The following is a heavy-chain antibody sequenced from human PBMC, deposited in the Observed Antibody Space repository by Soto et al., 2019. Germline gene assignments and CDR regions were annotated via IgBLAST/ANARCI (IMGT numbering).Heavy chain of an antibody. Sequence: QLQLQESGSGLVKPSQTLSLTCAVSGGSMSSGGYSWSWIRQPPGKGLEWIGYIYHNVSPYYHPSLQCRVTTSEDRSKNQFSRTLSSVTAADTAVYYCARVPDVWGQGTTVTVSS. CDR3: ARVPDV. J-gene: IGHJ6*02. CDR1: GGSMSSGGYS. CDR2: IYHNVSP. V-gene: IGHV4-30-2*01.